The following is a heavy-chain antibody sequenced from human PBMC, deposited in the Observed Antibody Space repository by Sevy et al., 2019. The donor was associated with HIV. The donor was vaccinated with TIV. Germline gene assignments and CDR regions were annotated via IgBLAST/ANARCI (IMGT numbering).Heavy chain of an antibody. CDR3: AREKVTYYYYGMDV. CDR1: GFTFSDYY. CDR2: ISSSGSTI. D-gene: IGHD4-4*01. Sequence: GESLKISCAASGFTFSDYYMSWIRQAPGKGLEWVSYISSSGSTIYYADSVKGRFTISRVNAKNSLYLQMNSLRAEDTAVYYCAREKVTYYYYGMDVWGQGTTVTVSS. V-gene: IGHV3-11*01. J-gene: IGHJ6*02.